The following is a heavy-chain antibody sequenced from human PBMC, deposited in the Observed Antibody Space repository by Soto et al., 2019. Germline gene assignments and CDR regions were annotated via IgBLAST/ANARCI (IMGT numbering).Heavy chain of an antibody. CDR2: IIPKFGTT. CDR1: GGTFSTYG. J-gene: IGHJ4*02. D-gene: IGHD3-22*01. CDR3: ARELITSYSGNSPSLDS. V-gene: IGHV1-69*13. Sequence: QVQLVQSGAEVKKPGSSVKVSCKASGGTFSTYGMNWVRLAPGQGLEWMGGIIPKFGTTNYAQKFQGRVTITADESTNTAYMELNYLRSEHTAVYFCARELITSYSGNSPSLDSWGQGALATVPS.